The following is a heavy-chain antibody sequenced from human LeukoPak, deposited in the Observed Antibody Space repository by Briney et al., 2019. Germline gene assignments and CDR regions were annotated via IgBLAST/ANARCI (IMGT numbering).Heavy chain of an antibody. CDR1: GYSENFYG. D-gene: IGHD3-9*01. J-gene: IGHJ4*02. CDR2: ISAQHGQT. V-gene: IGHV1-18*01. CDR3: ARSPDILTGEKFDY. Sequence: ASVKVSCTTSGYSENFYGITWVRQVAGQGLEWMGWISAQHGQTEYAPNSQDRVTMTTDTYTNTAYMELRSLRSAEKAVYYCARSPDILTGEKFDYWGQGHLVTVSS.